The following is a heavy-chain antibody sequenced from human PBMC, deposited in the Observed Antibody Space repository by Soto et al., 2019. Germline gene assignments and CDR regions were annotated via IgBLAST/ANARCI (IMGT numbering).Heavy chain of an antibody. CDR2: IIPMFETV. CDR1: GGTFDNYA. V-gene: IGHV1-69*13. J-gene: IGHJ6*02. Sequence: GASVKVSCKASGGTFDNYAVSWVRQAPGQGLEWMGGIIPMFETVNYAQRFQGRLTIAADESTSTAYMELTSPTSADTAIYFCARGLRTGNYGMDVWGQGTTVTVSS. CDR3: ARGLRTGNYGMDV. D-gene: IGHD3-10*01.